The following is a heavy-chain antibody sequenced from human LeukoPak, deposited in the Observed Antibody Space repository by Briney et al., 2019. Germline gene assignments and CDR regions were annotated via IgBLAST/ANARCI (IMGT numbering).Heavy chain of an antibody. V-gene: IGHV1-46*01. CDR1: GYTFTSYY. J-gene: IGHJ5*02. CDR3: ARDNSVGDNAWWFDP. D-gene: IGHD1-26*01. CDR2: INPRGGST. Sequence: GASVKVSCKASGYTFTSYYMHWVRQAPGQGLEWMGTINPRGGSTSYALKFQGRVTMTRDMSTSTDYMELSSLRSEDTAIYFCARDNSVGDNAWWFDPWGQGTLVTVSS.